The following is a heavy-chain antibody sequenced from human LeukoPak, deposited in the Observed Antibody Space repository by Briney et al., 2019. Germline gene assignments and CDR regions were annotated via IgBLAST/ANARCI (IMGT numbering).Heavy chain of an antibody. CDR1: GGSISSSSHY. CDR2: IYYSGST. CDR3: ARGGDSYYDSSGHYYYYGMDV. Sequence: SETLSLTCTVSGGSISSSSHYWGWIRQPPGKGLEWIGYIYYSGSTNYNPSLKSRVTISVDTSKNQFSLKLSSVTAADTAVYYCARGGDSYYDSSGHYYYYGMDVWGQGTTVTVSS. D-gene: IGHD3-22*01. J-gene: IGHJ6*02. V-gene: IGHV4-61*05.